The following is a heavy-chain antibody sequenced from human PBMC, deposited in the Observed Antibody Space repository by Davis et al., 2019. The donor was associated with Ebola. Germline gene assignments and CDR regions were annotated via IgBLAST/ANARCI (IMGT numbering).Heavy chain of an antibody. CDR2: IKTDGSTT. V-gene: IGHV3-74*01. CDR1: GFTFSNYY. J-gene: IGHJ4*02. CDR3: ARDGQNYSDLDY. Sequence: PGGPLRLPCAASGFTFSNYYMHWVRQAPGKGLEWVARIKTDGSTTRYADPVKGRFTISRDNAKNTLFLQMNSLRAEDTAVYYCARDGQNYSDLDYWGQGTLVTVSS. D-gene: IGHD3-10*01.